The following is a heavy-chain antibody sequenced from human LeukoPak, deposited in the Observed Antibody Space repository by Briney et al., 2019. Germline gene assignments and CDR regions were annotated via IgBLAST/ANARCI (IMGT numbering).Heavy chain of an antibody. D-gene: IGHD5-18*01. CDR3: ARVGGYSYGSFDY. J-gene: IGHJ4*02. Sequence: SQTLSLTCAVSGGSISSGGYSWSWIRQPPGKGLEWIGYIYHSGSTYYNPSLKSRVTISVDRSKNQFSLKLSSVTAADTAVYYCARVGGYSYGSFDYWAREPWSPSPQ. V-gene: IGHV4-30-2*01. CDR1: GGSISSGGYS. CDR2: IYHSGST.